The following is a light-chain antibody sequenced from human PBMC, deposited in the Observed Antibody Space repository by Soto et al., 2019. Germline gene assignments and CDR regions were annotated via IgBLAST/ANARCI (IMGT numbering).Light chain of an antibody. V-gene: IGKV1-9*01. Sequence: DIQWTQSPSFLSASVGDRVTITCRTSQDISSYLAWYQQKPGKAPQLLISAASTLQSGVPSRFSGSGSGTEFTLTISSLQPEDFATYYCQQLKSYPLSFGGGTTVEI. CDR3: QQLKSYPLS. CDR2: AAS. CDR1: QDISSY. J-gene: IGKJ4*01.